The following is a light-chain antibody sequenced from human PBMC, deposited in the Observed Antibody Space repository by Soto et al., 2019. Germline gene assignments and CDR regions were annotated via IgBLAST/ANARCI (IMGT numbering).Light chain of an antibody. CDR3: QQYNSYSRT. Sequence: DIPMTQSPSTLSASVEDRVTITCRASQSISGWLAWYQQKPGKAPKLLIYKASRLESGVPSRFSGSGSGTEFTIPISSLTSDDFATYYSQQYNSYSRTFGQGTKVEIK. V-gene: IGKV1-5*03. CDR1: QSISGW. J-gene: IGKJ1*01. CDR2: KAS.